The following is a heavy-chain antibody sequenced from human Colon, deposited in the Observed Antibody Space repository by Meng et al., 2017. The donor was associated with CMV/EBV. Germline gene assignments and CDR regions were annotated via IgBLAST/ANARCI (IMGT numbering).Heavy chain of an antibody. Sequence: ASVKVSCKASGYTFTGSYMHWVRQAPGQGLEWMGWINPNSGGTNYAQKFQGRVTMTRDTSISTAYMELSRLRSDDTAVYYCARDGEYGDYLDYWGQGTLVTVSS. V-gene: IGHV1-2*02. CDR1: GYTFTGSY. J-gene: IGHJ4*02. CDR3: ARDGEYGDYLDY. CDR2: INPNSGGT. D-gene: IGHD4-17*01.